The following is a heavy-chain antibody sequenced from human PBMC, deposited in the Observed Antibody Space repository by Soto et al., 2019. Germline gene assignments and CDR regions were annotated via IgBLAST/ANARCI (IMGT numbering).Heavy chain of an antibody. Sequence: EVQLVASGGGLVPPGGSLRLSCAVSGLTFSTDEMNWVRQAPGKGLEWLAYISYTSTTIKYADSVKGRFAVSRDNAKKSLSLQMNNLRVEDTAVYYCVREGGSLAFASWSQGTLVTVSS. J-gene: IGHJ4*02. D-gene: IGHD3-3*02. V-gene: IGHV3-48*03. CDR1: GLTFSTDE. CDR2: ISYTSTTI. CDR3: VREGGSLAFAS.